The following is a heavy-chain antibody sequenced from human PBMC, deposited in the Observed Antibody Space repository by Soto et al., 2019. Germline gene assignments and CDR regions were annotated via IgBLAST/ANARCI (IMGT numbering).Heavy chain of an antibody. Sequence: ASVKVSCKASGYTFTSYAMHWVRQAPGQRLEWMGWINAGNGNTKYSQKFQGRVTITRDTSASTAYMELSSLRSEDTAVYYCARVSYSGYDPLYYYYGMDVWGQGTTVTVSS. J-gene: IGHJ6*02. CDR1: GYTFTSYA. D-gene: IGHD5-12*01. CDR3: ARVSYSGYDPLYYYYGMDV. CDR2: INAGNGNT. V-gene: IGHV1-3*01.